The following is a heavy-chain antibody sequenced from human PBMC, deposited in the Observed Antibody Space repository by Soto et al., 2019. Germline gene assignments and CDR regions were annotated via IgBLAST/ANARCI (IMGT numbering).Heavy chain of an antibody. CDR2: ITGSGSDT. J-gene: IGHJ4*02. CDR1: GFPFNNYA. V-gene: IGHV3-23*01. CDR3: AKLGSSAWSPHYYFDY. Sequence: PGGSLRLSCAASGFPFNNYAMGWVRQAPGKGPEWVSAITGSGSDTYYLDSVKGRFTISRDNSKNTLFLQVNSLRAEDTAIYYCAKLGSSAWSPHYYFDYWGQGTLVTVSS. D-gene: IGHD3-10*01.